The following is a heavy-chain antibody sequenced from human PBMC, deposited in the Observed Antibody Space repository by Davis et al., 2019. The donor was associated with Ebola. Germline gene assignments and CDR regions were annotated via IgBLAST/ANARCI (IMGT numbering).Heavy chain of an antibody. D-gene: IGHD6-6*01. Sequence: AASVKVSCKASGYTFTSYYMHWVRQAPGQGLEWMGIINPSGGSTSYAQKFQGRVTMTRDTSTSTVYMELSSLRSEDTAVYYCARVGIWSIAASDYYYYGMDVWGQGTTVTVSS. V-gene: IGHV1-46*01. CDR1: GYTFTSYY. CDR2: INPSGGST. J-gene: IGHJ6*02. CDR3: ARVGIWSIAASDYYYYGMDV.